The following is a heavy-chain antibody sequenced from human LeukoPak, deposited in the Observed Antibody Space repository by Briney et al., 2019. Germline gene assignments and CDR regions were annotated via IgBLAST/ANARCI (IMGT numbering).Heavy chain of an antibody. V-gene: IGHV4-34*01. J-gene: IGHJ4*02. CDR1: GGSFSGYY. Sequence: SETLSLTCAVYGGSFSGYYWSWIRQPPGKGLEWIGKINHSGSTNYNPSLKSRVTISVDTSKNQFSLKLSSVTAADTAVYYCARLPVAGTEGFDYWGKGTLVTVSS. D-gene: IGHD6-19*01. CDR2: INHSGST. CDR3: ARLPVAGTEGFDY.